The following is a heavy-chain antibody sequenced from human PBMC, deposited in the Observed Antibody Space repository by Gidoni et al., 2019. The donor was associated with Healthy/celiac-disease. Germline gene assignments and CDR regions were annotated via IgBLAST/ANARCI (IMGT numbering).Heavy chain of an antibody. V-gene: IGHV3-21*01. CDR1: GFTFRSYS. CDR3: ARVSSGYVSDSGLVAPANNDAFDI. D-gene: IGHD5-12*01. Sequence: EVQLVESGGGLVKPGGSLRLSCAASGFTFRSYSMNWVRQAPGKGLEWVSSISSSSSYRYDADSVKGRFTISRDNAKNSLYLQMNSLRAEDTAVYYCARVSSGYVSDSGLVAPANNDAFDIWGQGTMVTVSS. CDR2: ISSSSSYR. J-gene: IGHJ3*02.